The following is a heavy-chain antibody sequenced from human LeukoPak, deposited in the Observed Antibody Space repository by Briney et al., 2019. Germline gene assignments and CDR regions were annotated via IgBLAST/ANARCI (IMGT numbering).Heavy chain of an antibody. Sequence: GASVKVSCKASGGTFSSYAISWVRQAPGQGLEWMGRIIPILGIANYAQKFQDRVTITADESTSTAYMELSSLRSEDTAVYYCARGPNYYDSSGYYPYFDYWGQGTLVTVSS. V-gene: IGHV1-69*04. D-gene: IGHD3-22*01. CDR1: GGTFSSYA. J-gene: IGHJ4*02. CDR2: IIPILGIA. CDR3: ARGPNYYDSSGYYPYFDY.